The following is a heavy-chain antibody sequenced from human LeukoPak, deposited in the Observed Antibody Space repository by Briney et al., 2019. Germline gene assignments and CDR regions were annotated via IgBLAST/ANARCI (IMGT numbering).Heavy chain of an antibody. D-gene: IGHD2-8*02. J-gene: IGHJ4*02. V-gene: IGHV1-2*02. CDR1: GYTFTGYF. Sequence: GASVKVSCKASGYTFTGYFLHWVRQAPGHGLEWMGWINPNSGGTKCAQKFQGRVTLTRDTSITTAYMDLTRLKSDDTAVYFCARDLGTGDLSFDYWGQGTLLSVSS. CDR2: INPNSGGT. CDR3: ARDLGTGDLSFDY.